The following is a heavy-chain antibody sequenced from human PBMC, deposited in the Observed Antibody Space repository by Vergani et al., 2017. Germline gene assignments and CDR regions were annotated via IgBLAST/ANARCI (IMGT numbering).Heavy chain of an antibody. CDR1: GFSLNTRGVS. CDR2: IYWNDDQ. Sequence: QITLKESGPTLVKPTQTLTLTCTFSGFSLNTRGVSVAWIRQPPGKALDWLALIYWNDDQHYSPSLNNRVTITKDTSKNQVVLTMTNMDYVDTGTYYCVYRKTEGGTTGCLDPFYYYYYRDVGGKGNPGHRLL. V-gene: IGHV2-5*04. J-gene: IGHJ6*03. D-gene: IGHD1-7*01. CDR3: VYRKTEGGTTGCLDPFYYYYYRDV.